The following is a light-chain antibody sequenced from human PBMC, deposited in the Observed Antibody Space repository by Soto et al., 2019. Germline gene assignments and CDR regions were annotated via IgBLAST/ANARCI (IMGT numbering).Light chain of an antibody. V-gene: IGKV3-20*01. J-gene: IGKJ1*01. CDR3: QQYGSLVK. Sequence: EIVLTQSPGTLSLSPGERATLSCRASQSVSSSYLAWYQQKPGRAPRLLIDGASSRATGIPDRFSGSGSGTDFTLTISRLEPEDLAVYYCQQYGSLVKFGQGTKV. CDR2: GAS. CDR1: QSVSSSY.